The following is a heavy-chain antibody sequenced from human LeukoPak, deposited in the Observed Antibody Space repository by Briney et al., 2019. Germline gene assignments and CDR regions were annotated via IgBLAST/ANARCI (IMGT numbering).Heavy chain of an antibody. CDR3: ARDRGYCSGGSCYNYYGMDV. V-gene: IGHV3-74*01. D-gene: IGHD2-15*01. Sequence: GGSLRLSCAASGFTFSTNWMHWVRQAPGKGLVWVSGIDSDGSSTSYADSVKGRFTISRDNAKNTLYLQMNSLRAEDTAVYYCARDRGYCSGGSCYNYYGMDVWGQGTTVTVSS. J-gene: IGHJ6*02. CDR1: GFTFSTNW. CDR2: IDSDGSST.